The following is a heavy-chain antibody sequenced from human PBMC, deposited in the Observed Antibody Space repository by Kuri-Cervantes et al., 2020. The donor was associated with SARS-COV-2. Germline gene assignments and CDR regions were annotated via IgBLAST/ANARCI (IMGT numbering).Heavy chain of an antibody. CDR3: AKDISSSSWYSSD. CDR1: GFSFSSYA. Sequence: GESLKISCAASGFSFSSYAMSWVRQAPGKGLEWVSLISWDGGSTYYADSVKGRFTISRDNSKNSLYLQMNSLRTEDTALYYCAKDISSSSWYSSDWGQGTLVTVSS. V-gene: IGHV3-43*01. CDR2: ISWDGGST. J-gene: IGHJ4*02. D-gene: IGHD6-13*01.